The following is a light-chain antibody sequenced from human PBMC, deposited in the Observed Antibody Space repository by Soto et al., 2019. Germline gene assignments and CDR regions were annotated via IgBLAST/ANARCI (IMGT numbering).Light chain of an antibody. V-gene: IGLV4-69*01. Sequence: QPVLTQSPSASASLGASVKLTCTLSSDHSNYIIAWHQQPPEKGPRYLMKVNSDGSHTKGNGIPDRFSGSSSGAERYLTISSLQSEDEAVYYCQTWSTGIRVFGGGTKLTVL. CDR3: QTWSTGIRV. CDR1: SDHSNYI. J-gene: IGLJ3*02. CDR2: VNSDGSH.